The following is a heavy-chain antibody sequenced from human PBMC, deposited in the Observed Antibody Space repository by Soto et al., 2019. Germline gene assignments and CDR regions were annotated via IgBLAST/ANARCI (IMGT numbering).Heavy chain of an antibody. CDR2: VKSKKDGGAA. J-gene: IGHJ4*02. CDR1: GFDFTDAW. Sequence: GGSLRLSCAASGFDFTDAWMNWVRQAPGKGLEWVGRVKSKKDGGAADYAAPVKGRFAISRDDSKNTVSLQMNSLRAEDTGVYYCTTVATLTEHFDYWGQGTPVTVSS. CDR3: TTVATLTEHFDY. V-gene: IGHV3-15*07.